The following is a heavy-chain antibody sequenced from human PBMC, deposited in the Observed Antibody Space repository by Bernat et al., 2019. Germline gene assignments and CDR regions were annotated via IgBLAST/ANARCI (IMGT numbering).Heavy chain of an antibody. CDR2: IDPSDSYT. J-gene: IGHJ4*02. CDR1: GYSFTSYW. V-gene: IGHV5-10-1*01. Sequence: EVQLVQSGAEVKKPGDSLRFSCKGSGYSFTSYWISWVRKMPGKGPEWMGRIDPSDSYTNYSPSFQGHVTDAADKSISTAYLAWSRLKASYTAMYYCGRRDYGDYWGQGTLVTVSS. CDR3: GRRDYGDY.